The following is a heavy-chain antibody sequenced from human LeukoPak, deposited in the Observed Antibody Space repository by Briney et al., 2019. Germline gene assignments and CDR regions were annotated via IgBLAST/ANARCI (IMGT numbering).Heavy chain of an antibody. V-gene: IGHV3-30*04. J-gene: IGHJ4*02. CDR3: ARGTSSGWLY. D-gene: IGHD6-19*01. Sequence: GGSLRLSCAASGFTFSTYAMHWVRQAPGKGLEWVAVIPYDGSNKYYADSVKGRFTISRENSKNRLYLQMNSLRAEDTAVYYCARGTSSGWLYWGQETLVTVSS. CDR2: IPYDGSNK. CDR1: GFTFSTYA.